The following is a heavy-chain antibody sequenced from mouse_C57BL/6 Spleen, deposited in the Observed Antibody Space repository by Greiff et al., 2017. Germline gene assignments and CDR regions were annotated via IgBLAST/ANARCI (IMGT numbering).Heavy chain of an antibody. CDR2: IYPSDRYT. V-gene: IGHV1-69*01. CDR3: ARYGSSFPRYFDV. J-gene: IGHJ1*03. CDR1: GYTFTSYW. Sequence: VQLQQPGAELVMPGASVKLSCKASGYTFTSYWMHWVKQRPGQGLEWIGEIYPSDRYTNYNPKFQGKATWTADKSSSTAYMQLSSLTSGDSAVDYCARYGSSFPRYFDVWGTGTTVTVSS. D-gene: IGHD1-1*01.